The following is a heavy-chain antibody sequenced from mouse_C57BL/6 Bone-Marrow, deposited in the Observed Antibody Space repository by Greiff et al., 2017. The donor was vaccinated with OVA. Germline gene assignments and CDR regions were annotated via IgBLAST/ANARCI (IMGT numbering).Heavy chain of an antibody. Sequence: VQLQESGPELVKPGASVKISCKASGYAFSSSWMNWVKQRPGKGLEWIGRIYPGDGDTNYNGKFKGKATLTADKSSSTAYMQLSSLTSEDSAVYFCARYSNYVIAYWGQGTLVTVSA. CDR3: ARYSNYVIAY. D-gene: IGHD2-5*01. J-gene: IGHJ3*01. CDR1: GYAFSSSW. V-gene: IGHV1-82*01. CDR2: IYPGDGDT.